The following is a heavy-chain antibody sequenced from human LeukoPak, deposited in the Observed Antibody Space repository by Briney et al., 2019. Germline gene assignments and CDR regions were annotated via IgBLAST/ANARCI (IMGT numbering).Heavy chain of an antibody. CDR3: AAELYGVYTDCCTFHX. Sequence: GASVKVSCKASGGTFSSYAISWARQAPGQGLEWMGGIIPIFGTANYAQKFQGRVTITADESTSTAYMELSSLRSEDTAVYYCAAELYGVYTDCCTFHXXXXGTMVTVSS. CDR1: GGTFSSYA. V-gene: IGHV1-69*13. D-gene: IGHD4-17*01. CDR2: IIPIFGTA. J-gene: IGHJ3*02.